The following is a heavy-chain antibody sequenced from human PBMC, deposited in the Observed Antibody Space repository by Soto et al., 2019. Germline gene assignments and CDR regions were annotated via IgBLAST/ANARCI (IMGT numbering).Heavy chain of an antibody. CDR2: IYHSGST. J-gene: IGHJ4*02. D-gene: IGHD6-19*01. CDR1: GYSISSGYY. CDR3: ARKSSSGWERFDY. Sequence: SETLSLTCAVSGYSISSGYYWGWIRQPPGKGLEWIGSIYHSGSTYYNPSLKSRVTISVDTSKNQFSLKLSSVTAADTAVYYCARKSSSGWERFDYWGKGTLVTVSS. V-gene: IGHV4-38-2*01.